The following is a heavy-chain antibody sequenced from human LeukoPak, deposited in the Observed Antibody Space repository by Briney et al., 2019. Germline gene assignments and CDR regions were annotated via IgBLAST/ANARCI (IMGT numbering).Heavy chain of an antibody. Sequence: PGGSLRLSCAASGFTFSNYAMSWVRQAPGKGLEWVSSISSSSSYIYYADSVKGRFTISRDNAKNSLYLQMNSLRDEDTAVYYCARDDMSSRGTCKADYWGQGTLVTVSS. CDR3: ARDDMSSRGTCKADY. J-gene: IGHJ4*02. CDR2: ISSSSSYI. CDR1: GFTFSNYA. V-gene: IGHV3-21*01. D-gene: IGHD2-15*01.